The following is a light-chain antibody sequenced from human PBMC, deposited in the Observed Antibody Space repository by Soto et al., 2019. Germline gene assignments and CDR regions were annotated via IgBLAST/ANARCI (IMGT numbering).Light chain of an antibody. CDR1: QSVRSNS. J-gene: IGKJ1*01. CDR3: QQYGSPPWT. V-gene: IGKV3-20*01. Sequence: EIVLTQSPGTLSLSPGERVTLSCRAGQSVRSNSLAWYQQKPGQAPRLLIYGASSRATGIPERFSGSGSGTDFILTISRLEPEDFAVYYCQQYGSPPWTFGQGTKVDIK. CDR2: GAS.